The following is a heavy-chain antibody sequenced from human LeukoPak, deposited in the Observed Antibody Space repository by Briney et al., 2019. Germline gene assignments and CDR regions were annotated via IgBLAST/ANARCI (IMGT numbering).Heavy chain of an antibody. J-gene: IGHJ4*02. Sequence: SETLSLTCAVYGGSFSGYYWSWIPQRPGKGLGWFGEINHSGSTNYNPSLKSRVTISVDTSKNQFSLKLSSVTAADTAVYYCALLVGATPYYFDYWGQGTLVTVSS. D-gene: IGHD1-26*01. CDR3: ALLVGATPYYFDY. CDR1: GGSFSGYY. CDR2: INHSGST. V-gene: IGHV4-34*01.